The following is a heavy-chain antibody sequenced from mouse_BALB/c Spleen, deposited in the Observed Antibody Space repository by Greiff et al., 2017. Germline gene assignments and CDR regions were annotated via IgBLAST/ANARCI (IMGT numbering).Heavy chain of an antibody. CDR1: GYTFTSYW. CDR3: AREVPRYFDV. D-gene: IGHD2-14*01. Sequence: VQLQQPGAELVKPGASVKLSCKAYGYTFTSYWMHWVKQRPGQGLEWIGEINPSNGRTNYNEKFKSKATLTVDKSSSTAYMQLSSLTSEDSAVYYCAREVPRYFDVWGAGTTVTVSS. CDR2: INPSNGRT. J-gene: IGHJ1*01. V-gene: IGHV1S81*02.